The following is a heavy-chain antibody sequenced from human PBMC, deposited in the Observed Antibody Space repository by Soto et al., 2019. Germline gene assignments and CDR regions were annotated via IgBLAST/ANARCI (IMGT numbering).Heavy chain of an antibody. D-gene: IGHD3-16*01. J-gene: IGHJ4*02. V-gene: IGHV4-31*03. CDR2: SYYTGST. CDR3: ARHGTYYDYIWGSYTIDY. CDR1: GGSFSSGDHY. Sequence: SETLSLTCTVSGGSFSSGDHYWTWIRQHPGEGLEWIGHSYYTGSTDYNPSHKSRVTISVDTSKNQFSLKLSSVTAADTAVYYCARHGTYYDYIWGSYTIDYWGQGTLVTVSS.